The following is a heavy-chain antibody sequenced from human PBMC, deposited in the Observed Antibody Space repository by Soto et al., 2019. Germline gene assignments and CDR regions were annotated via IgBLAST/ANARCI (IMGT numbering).Heavy chain of an antibody. D-gene: IGHD1-26*01. Sequence: QVQLVQSGAEVKKPGSSVKVSCKASGGTFTNYAFSWVRQAPGQGLEWMGGIIPIISSAKYAQKFQGRVTITADESTSTAYMELSRLSSEDTAIYYCARDHSLVGGTYYFDYWGQGTLVTVSS. J-gene: IGHJ4*02. V-gene: IGHV1-69*01. CDR3: ARDHSLVGGTYYFDY. CDR1: GGTFTNYA. CDR2: IIPIISSA.